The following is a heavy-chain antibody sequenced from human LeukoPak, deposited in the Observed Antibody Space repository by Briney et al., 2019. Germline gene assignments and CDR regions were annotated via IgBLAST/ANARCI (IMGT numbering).Heavy chain of an antibody. J-gene: IGHJ4*02. CDR2: IYSGGST. D-gene: IGHD6-19*01. Sequence: PGGSLRLSCAASGFTVSSNYMSWVRQAPGKGLEWVSVIYSGGSTYYADSVKGRFTISRDNSKNTLYLQMNSLRAEDTAVYYCARNGGSGWALYYFDYWGQGTPVTVSS. CDR1: GFTVSSNY. V-gene: IGHV3-53*01. CDR3: ARNGGSGWALYYFDY.